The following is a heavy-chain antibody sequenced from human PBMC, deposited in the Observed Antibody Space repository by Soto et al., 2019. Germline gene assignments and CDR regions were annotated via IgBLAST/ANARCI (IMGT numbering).Heavy chain of an antibody. CDR1: GYTFTDFG. Sequence: QVQLVQSGAEVKKPGASVKVSCRASGYTFTDFGISWVRQAPGQGLEWVGWISPYNGNTQYVENLQGRVTMTTDTSTNTAYMELRSLRTDDTAVYYCARGRDYGDFYFDYWGQGTLVTVSS. V-gene: IGHV1-18*01. CDR2: ISPYNGNT. J-gene: IGHJ4*02. D-gene: IGHD4-17*01. CDR3: ARGRDYGDFYFDY.